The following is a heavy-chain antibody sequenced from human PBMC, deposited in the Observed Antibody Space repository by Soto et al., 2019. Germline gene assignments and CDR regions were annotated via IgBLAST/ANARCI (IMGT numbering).Heavy chain of an antibody. CDR3: GREKEDEGSSSLRVYYGVDV. CDR2: ISSRTDYR. D-gene: IGHD6-6*01. Sequence: PGGSLRLSCVASGFTLNNYRMTWVRQGPGKGLEWVSSISSRTDYRHYTESVKGRFTISRDNAKNSVFLQMSSLRAEDAAVYYCGREKEDEGSSSLRVYYGVDVWGQGTTVTVSS. CDR1: GFTLNNYR. J-gene: IGHJ6*02. V-gene: IGHV3-21*06.